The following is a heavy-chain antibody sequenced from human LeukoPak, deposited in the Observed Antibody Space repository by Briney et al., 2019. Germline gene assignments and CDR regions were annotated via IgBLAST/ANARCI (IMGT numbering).Heavy chain of an antibody. Sequence: GGSLRLSCAASGFSSSTYAMSWVRQAPGKGLEWVSAISAGGATIYYADSVKGRFTVSRDNSKNTLYLHMSSLRAEDTAIYYCAKDSGGTYFYYYYYMDVWGKGTTVTVSS. J-gene: IGHJ6*03. CDR2: ISAGGATI. CDR1: GFSSSTYA. CDR3: AKDSGGTYFYYYYYMDV. D-gene: IGHD1-26*01. V-gene: IGHV3-23*01.